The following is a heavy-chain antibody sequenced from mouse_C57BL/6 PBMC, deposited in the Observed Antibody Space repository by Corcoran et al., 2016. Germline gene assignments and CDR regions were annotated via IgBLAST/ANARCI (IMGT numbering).Heavy chain of an antibody. CDR1: GYTFTTSG. Sequence: QIQLVQSVPELKKPGEPVKISCTASGYTFTTSGLSWVKPAPGKGLKWMGWINTYSGVPTYADDFKGRFAFSLETSASTAYLQINNLKNEDTATYYSARQLRPYYYDYWGQGTTLTVSA. V-gene: IGHV9-3*01. D-gene: IGHD3-2*02. J-gene: IGHJ2*01. CDR2: INTYSGVP. CDR3: ARQLRPYYYDY.